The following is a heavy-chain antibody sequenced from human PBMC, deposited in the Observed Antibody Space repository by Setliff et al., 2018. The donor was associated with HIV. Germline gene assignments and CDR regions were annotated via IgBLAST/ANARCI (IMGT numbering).Heavy chain of an antibody. J-gene: IGHJ3*02. CDR1: GGSISTSNYY. V-gene: IGHV4-39*01. D-gene: IGHD3-10*01. CDR2: IYYSGST. CDR3: ARQVSGWDAFDI. Sequence: SETLSLTCILSGGSISTSNYYWGWIRQPPGKGLEWIGSIYYSGSTYYTPSLKSRVTISVDTSKNQFSLKMSSVTAADTAVYYCARQVSGWDAFDIWGRGTVVTVSS.